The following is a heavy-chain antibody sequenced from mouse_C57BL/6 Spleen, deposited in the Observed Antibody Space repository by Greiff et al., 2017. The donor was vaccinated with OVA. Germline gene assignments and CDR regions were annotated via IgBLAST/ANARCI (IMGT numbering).Heavy chain of an antibody. CDR2: ISWDDDK. D-gene: IGHD2-4*01. V-gene: IGHV8-12*01. CDR3: ARTIYYDYDWYVDV. J-gene: IGHJ1*03. CDR1: GFSLSTSGMG. Sequence: QVTLKVSGPGILQSSQTLSLTCSFSGFSLSTSGMGVSWIRQPSGKGLEWLAHISWDDDKRYNPSLKSRLTISKDTSRNQVFLKITSVDTADTATYYGARTIYYDYDWYVDVWGTGTTVTVSS.